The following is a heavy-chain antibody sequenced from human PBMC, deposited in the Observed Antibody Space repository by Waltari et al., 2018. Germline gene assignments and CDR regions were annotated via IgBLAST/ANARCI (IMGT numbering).Heavy chain of an antibody. J-gene: IGHJ4*02. CDR1: GISVSSTY. CDR2: INTSGST. Sequence: EVQLVESGGGLIQPGGSLRLSCAASGISVSSTYMSWVRQTPGKGLEWVSVINTSGSTDYADSLKGRFTISRDDSKNTLFLQMNNLRAEDTAVYYCARDRKYYSSGWSVIFDYWGQGTLVTVSS. CDR3: ARDRKYYSSGWSVIFDY. V-gene: IGHV3-53*01. D-gene: IGHD6-19*01.